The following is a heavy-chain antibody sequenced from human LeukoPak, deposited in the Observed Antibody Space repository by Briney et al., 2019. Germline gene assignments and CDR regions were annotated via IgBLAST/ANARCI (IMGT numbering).Heavy chain of an antibody. CDR1: GFTFSSYG. CDR2: IKQHGTEK. J-gene: IGHJ4*02. Sequence: PGGSLRLSCAASGFTFSSYGMHWVRQAPGKGLEWVANIKQHGTEKYYVDSVKGRFTISRDDAKKSVYLQMNSLRDEDTAVYYCASDGGPFDHWGQGVLVAVSS. CDR3: ASDGGPFDH. D-gene: IGHD3-16*01. V-gene: IGHV3-7*01.